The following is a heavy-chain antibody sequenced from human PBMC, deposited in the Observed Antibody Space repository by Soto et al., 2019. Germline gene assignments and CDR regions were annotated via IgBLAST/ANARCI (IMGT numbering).Heavy chain of an antibody. CDR2: IYHTGST. CDR1: SGSISSSNW. CDR3: ARRLQWLLH. D-gene: IGHD6-19*01. V-gene: IGHV4-4*02. Sequence: SETLSLTCVVSSGSISSSNWWTGVHQPPGKGLEWIGEIYHTGSTNYNPSLESRVTISVNKSKNQFFLKMNSVTAADTAVYYCARRLQWLLHWGQGTQVTVSS. J-gene: IGHJ4*02.